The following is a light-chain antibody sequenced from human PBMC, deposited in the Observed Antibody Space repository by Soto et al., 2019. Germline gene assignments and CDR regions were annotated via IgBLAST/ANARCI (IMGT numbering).Light chain of an antibody. J-gene: IGKJ2*01. Sequence: EIVMTQSPATLSVSPGGRATLSCRASQAIASNVAWYQQKPGQSPRLLIYRASTRATDVPAGFTGSGSGTEFTLTISGLQSEDFAVYFFQQYNNWPYTFGQGTKLEI. CDR3: QQYNNWPYT. V-gene: IGKV3-15*01. CDR1: QAIASN. CDR2: RAS.